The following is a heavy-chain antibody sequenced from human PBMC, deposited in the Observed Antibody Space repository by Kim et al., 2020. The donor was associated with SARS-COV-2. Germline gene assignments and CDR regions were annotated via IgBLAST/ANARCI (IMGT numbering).Heavy chain of an antibody. Sequence: GGSLRLSCAASGFTFSNYAMSWVRQAPGKGLEWVSAISGNGASTYYADSVKGRFTISRDNSKNTLYLQMNSLRAEDTAVYYCATQRRWELSNCFDFWGQGTLVTVSS. CDR3: ATQRRWELSNCFDF. D-gene: IGHD1-26*01. CDR1: GFTFSNYA. J-gene: IGHJ4*02. CDR2: ISGNGAST. V-gene: IGHV3-23*01.